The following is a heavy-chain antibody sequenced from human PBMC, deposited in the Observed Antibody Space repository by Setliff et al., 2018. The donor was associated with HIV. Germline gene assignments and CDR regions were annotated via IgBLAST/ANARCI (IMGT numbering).Heavy chain of an antibody. Sequence: SETLSLTCTVSGVSSSSYHWSWLRQSPEKGLERIGYVDTRGYAYYNPFFESRGTISRDMSKNQFSLRLTSVTAADTAVYYCARDSRGSGNFDFWGQGTLVTVSS. J-gene: IGHJ4*02. CDR3: ARDSRGSGNFDF. V-gene: IGHV4-4*08. CDR2: VDTRGYA. CDR1: GVSSSSYH. D-gene: IGHD3-10*01.